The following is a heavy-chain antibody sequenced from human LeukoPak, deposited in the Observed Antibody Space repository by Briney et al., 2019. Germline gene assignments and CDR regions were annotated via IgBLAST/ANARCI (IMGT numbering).Heavy chain of an antibody. J-gene: IGHJ5*02. CDR1: GGSISSYY. CDR3: ARRGRGYGSGGSCYDH. Sequence: PSETLSLTCTVSGGSISSYYWSWIRQPPGKGLEWIGYIYYSGSTNYNPSLKSRVTISVDTSKNQFSLKLSSVTAADTAGYYCARRGRGYGSGGSCYDHWGQGTLVTVSS. CDR2: IYYSGST. V-gene: IGHV4-59*12. D-gene: IGHD2-15*01.